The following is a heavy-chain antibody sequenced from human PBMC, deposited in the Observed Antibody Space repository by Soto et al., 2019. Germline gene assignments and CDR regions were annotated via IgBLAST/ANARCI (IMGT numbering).Heavy chain of an antibody. CDR3: TTGVKVVASSEAFDI. Sequence: EVQLVESGGGLVKPGGSLRLSCEASGFTFSNAWMRWVRQAPGKGLEWVGRIKSKTDGRTTDYAAPVKVRFTISRADSKNTLYLQMNSLKTEDTAVYYCTTGVKVVASSEAFDIWGQGTMVTVSS. V-gene: IGHV3-15*01. CDR2: IKSKTDGRTT. D-gene: IGHD2-15*01. J-gene: IGHJ3*02. CDR1: GFTFSNAW.